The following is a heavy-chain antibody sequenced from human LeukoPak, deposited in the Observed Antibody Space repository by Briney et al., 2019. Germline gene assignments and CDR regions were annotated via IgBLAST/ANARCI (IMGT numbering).Heavy chain of an antibody. J-gene: IGHJ5*02. CDR3: ARGRITMVRGVITWFDP. CDR2: INPSGGST. D-gene: IGHD3-10*01. Sequence: GASVKVSCKASGYTFTSYYMHWVRQAPGQGLEWMGIINPSGGSTSYAQKFQGRVTMTRDTSTGTVYMELSSLRSEDTAVYYCARGRITMVRGVITWFDPWGQGTLVTVSP. V-gene: IGHV1-46*01. CDR1: GYTFTSYY.